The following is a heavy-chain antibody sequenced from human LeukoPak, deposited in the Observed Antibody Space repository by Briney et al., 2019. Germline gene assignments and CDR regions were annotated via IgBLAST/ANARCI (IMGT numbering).Heavy chain of an antibody. CDR3: ARAPGGYYDSSGYYPI. J-gene: IGHJ3*02. Sequence: PSETLSLTCAVYGGSFSGYYWSWIRQPPGKGLEWIGEINHSGSTNYNPSLKSRVTISVDTSKNQFSLKLSSVTVADTAVYYCARAPGGYYDSSGYYPIWGQGTMVTVSS. CDR2: INHSGST. CDR1: GGSFSGYY. V-gene: IGHV4-34*01. D-gene: IGHD3-22*01.